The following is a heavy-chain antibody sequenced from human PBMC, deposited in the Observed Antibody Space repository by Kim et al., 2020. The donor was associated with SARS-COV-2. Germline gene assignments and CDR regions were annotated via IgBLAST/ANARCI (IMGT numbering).Heavy chain of an antibody. D-gene: IGHD6-13*01. CDR3: AKGLKQQQLCFAFDI. CDR2: ISYDGSNK. CDR1: GFTFSSYG. Sequence: GGSLRLSCAASGFTFSSYGMHWVRQAPGKGLEWVAVISYDGSNKYYADSVKGRFTISRDNSKNTLYLQMNSLRAEDTDVYYCAKGLKQQQLCFAFDIWGQGTMGTVSS. J-gene: IGHJ3*02. V-gene: IGHV3-30*18.